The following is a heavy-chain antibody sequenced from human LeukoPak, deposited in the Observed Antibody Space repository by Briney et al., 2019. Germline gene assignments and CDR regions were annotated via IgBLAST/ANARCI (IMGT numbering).Heavy chain of an antibody. CDR1: GFTFSAYA. Sequence: GGSLRLSCEASGFTFSAYAMTWVRQAPGKGLEWVSSIGSDDKPHYSESVKGRFAISRDNAKNSLYLQMNSLRADDTAVYYCARSGSHDYWGQGTLVTVSS. CDR2: IGSDDKP. V-gene: IGHV3-69-1*01. CDR3: ARSGSHDY. J-gene: IGHJ4*02. D-gene: IGHD1-26*01.